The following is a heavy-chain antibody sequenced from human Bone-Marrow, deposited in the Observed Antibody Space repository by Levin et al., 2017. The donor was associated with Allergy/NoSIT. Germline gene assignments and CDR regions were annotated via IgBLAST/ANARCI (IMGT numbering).Heavy chain of an antibody. V-gene: IGHV4-34*01. J-gene: IGHJ6*02. CDR1: GGSFSDYV. CDR3: ARGRREAVWTKSILNYFYYGMDV. CDR2: INHSGFT. Sequence: SSETLSLTCAVSGGSFSDYVWIWIRQSPGKGPEWIGQINHSGFTDYNPSLKSRVTISLDTPKSQFSLRLRSVTAADAAKYYCARGRREAVWTKSILNYFYYGMDVWGQGTTVAVSS. D-gene: IGHD1/OR15-1a*01.